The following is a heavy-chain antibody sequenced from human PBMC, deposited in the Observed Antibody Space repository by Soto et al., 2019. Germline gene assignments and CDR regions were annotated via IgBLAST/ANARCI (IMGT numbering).Heavy chain of an antibody. Sequence: QVQLQESGPGLVKPSETLSLTCTVSGGSITRGGYYWSWIRQHPGKGLEWIGYIYNSGTTYYNPSLKRRVTITVDTSKNQFSLKLTSVTAADTAVYYCARDPAPWGQGTLVTVSS. V-gene: IGHV4-31*03. J-gene: IGHJ5*02. CDR1: GGSITRGGYY. CDR3: ARDPAP. CDR2: IYNSGTT.